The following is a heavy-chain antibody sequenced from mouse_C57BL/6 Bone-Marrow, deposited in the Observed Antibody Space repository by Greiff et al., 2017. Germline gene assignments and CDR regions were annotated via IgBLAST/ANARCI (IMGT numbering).Heavy chain of an antibody. D-gene: IGHD2-1*01. CDR1: GYSFTDYN. CDR2: INPNYGTT. V-gene: IGHV1-39*01. J-gene: IGHJ2*01. Sequence: VQLQQSGPELVKPGASVKLSCKASGYSFTDYNMNWVKQSNEKRLEWIGVINPNYGTTRYNQKFKGKATVPVDPSSSTAYMQLNTQTSEDSAVYSCPKWIYSCFLYYFDYWGQGTTLTVSS. CDR3: PKWIYSCFLYYFDY.